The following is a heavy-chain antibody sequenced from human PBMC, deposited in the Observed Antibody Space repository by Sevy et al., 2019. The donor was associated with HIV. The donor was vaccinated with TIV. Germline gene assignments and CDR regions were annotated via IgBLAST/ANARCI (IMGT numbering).Heavy chain of an antibody. J-gene: IGHJ4*02. CDR2: ISGSSSYT. CDR1: GFTFSNYY. D-gene: IGHD4-17*01. V-gene: IGHV3-11*06. Sequence: GGSLRLSCAASGFTFSNYYMSWIRQAPGKGLEWISNISGSSSYTNYADSVKGRFTISRDNAKNSLYLQMNSLRAEDTAVYYCARDSGDYFDYWGQGTLVTVSS. CDR3: ARDSGDYFDY.